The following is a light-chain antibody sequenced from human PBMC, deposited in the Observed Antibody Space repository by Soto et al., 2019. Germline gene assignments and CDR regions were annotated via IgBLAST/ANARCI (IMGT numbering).Light chain of an antibody. CDR1: SSDIGGYDY. CDR3: SSYTSTSAPYV. Sequence: QSVLTQPASVSGFPGQSITISCTGTSSDIGGYDYVSWYQQHPGKAPKLIIYDVSGRPSGVSNRFSGSKSVNTASLTISGLQAEDEADYHCSSYTSTSAPYVFGTGTKVTVL. CDR2: DVS. V-gene: IGLV2-14*03. J-gene: IGLJ1*01.